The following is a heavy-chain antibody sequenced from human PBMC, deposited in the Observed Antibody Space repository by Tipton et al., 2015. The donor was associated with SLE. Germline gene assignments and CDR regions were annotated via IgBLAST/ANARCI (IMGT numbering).Heavy chain of an antibody. Sequence: TLSLTCAVYGGSFSGYSWSWIRQTPGKGLEWIGEINHGGSTNYNPSLKTRVTMSVDTSKHEFSLEVTSVTAADTAVYYCARQRLRLLSPLDAWGQGATVTVSS. J-gene: IGHJ6*02. D-gene: IGHD3-10*01. V-gene: IGHV4-34*01. CDR3: ARQRLRLLSPLDA. CDR1: GGSFSGYS. CDR2: INHGGST.